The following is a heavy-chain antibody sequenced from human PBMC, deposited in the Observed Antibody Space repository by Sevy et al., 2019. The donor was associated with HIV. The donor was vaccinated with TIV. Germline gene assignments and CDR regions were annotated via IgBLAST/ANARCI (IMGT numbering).Heavy chain of an antibody. CDR2: IWFDGSNT. D-gene: IGHD4-17*01. J-gene: IGHJ4*02. V-gene: IGHV3-33*01. Sequence: GGSLRLSCAASGFTFSTYGMHWVRQAPGKGLEWVALIWFDGSNTYYADFVKGRFTISRDIAKNTLHLQMNSLRAEDTAVYYCARDLEFYDYGDYGPAFMPDYWGQGTLVTVSS. CDR3: ARDLEFYDYGDYGPAFMPDY. CDR1: GFTFSTYG.